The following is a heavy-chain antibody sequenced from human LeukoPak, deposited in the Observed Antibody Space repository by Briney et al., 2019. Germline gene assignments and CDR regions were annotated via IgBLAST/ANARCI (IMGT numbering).Heavy chain of an antibody. J-gene: IGHJ3*02. V-gene: IGHV3-30*02. CDR1: GFTFSSYG. Sequence: PGGSLRLSCAASGFTFSSYGMHWVRQAPGKGLEWVAFIRYDGSNKYYADSVKGRFTISRDNSKNTLYLQMNSLRAEDTAVYYCAKTMIVVVITPDAFDIWGQGTMVTVSS. CDR2: IRYDGSNK. CDR3: AKTMIVVVITPDAFDI. D-gene: IGHD3-22*01.